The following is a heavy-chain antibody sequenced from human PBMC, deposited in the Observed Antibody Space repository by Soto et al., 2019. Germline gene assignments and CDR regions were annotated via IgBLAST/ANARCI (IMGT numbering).Heavy chain of an antibody. CDR2: TYYSGIT. V-gene: IGHV4-31*03. J-gene: IGHJ4*02. Sequence: PSETLSLTCTVSDSSISSGGYSWSWIRQHPGKGLQWLGCTYYSGITYSNPSLKSRLITSVDTSKNGFSLTLSSVTAAATAVYYCARLGFGGNTYYFDYWGQGILVTVSS. CDR1: DSSISSGGYS. D-gene: IGHD2-15*01. CDR3: ARLGFGGNTYYFDY.